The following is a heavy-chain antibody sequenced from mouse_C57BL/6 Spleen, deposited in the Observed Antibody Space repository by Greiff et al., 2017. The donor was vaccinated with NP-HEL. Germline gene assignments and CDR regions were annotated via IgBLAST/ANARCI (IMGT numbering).Heavy chain of an antibody. V-gene: IGHV1-82*01. CDR3: ASQLGYAMDY. Sequence: VQLQQSGPELVKPGASVKISCKASGYAFSSSWMNWVKQRPGKGLEWIGRIYPGDGDTNYNGKFKGKATLTADKSSSTAYMQLSSLTSEDSAVYFCASQLGYAMDYWGQGTSVTVSS. J-gene: IGHJ4*01. D-gene: IGHD4-1*02. CDR2: IYPGDGDT. CDR1: GYAFSSSW.